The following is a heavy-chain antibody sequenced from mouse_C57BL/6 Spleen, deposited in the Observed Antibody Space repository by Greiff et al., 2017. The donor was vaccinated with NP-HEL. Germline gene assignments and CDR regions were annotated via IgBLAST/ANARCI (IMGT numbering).Heavy chain of an antibody. V-gene: IGHV14-2*01. J-gene: IGHJ2*01. CDR1: GFNIKDYY. D-gene: IGHD2-3*01. CDR3: ARWGDGQYYFDY. CDR2: IDPEDGET. Sequence: VQLKESGAELVKPGASVKLSCTASGFNIKDYYMHWVKQRTEQGLEWIGRIDPEDGETKYAPKFQGKATITADTSSNTAYLQLSSLTSEDTAVYYCARWGDGQYYFDYWGQGTTLTVSS.